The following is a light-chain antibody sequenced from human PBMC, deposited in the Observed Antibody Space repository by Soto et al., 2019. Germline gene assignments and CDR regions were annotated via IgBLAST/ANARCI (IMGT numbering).Light chain of an antibody. J-gene: IGKJ1*01. V-gene: IGKV1-5*03. CDR2: KAS. Sequence: DIQMTQSPSTLSASVADRCTITCGASQSISSWLAWYQQKPGKAPKLLIYKASSLESGVPSRFSGSGSGTEFTLTISSLQPDDFATYYCQQYNSYSWTFGQGTKVDIK. CDR3: QQYNSYSWT. CDR1: QSISSW.